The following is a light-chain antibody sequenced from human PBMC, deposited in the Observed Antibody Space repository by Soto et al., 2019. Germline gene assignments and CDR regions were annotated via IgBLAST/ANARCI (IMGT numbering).Light chain of an antibody. CDR2: DAS. CDR1: QSISSW. V-gene: IGKV1-5*01. Sequence: DNQMTQSPSTLSASVGDRVTITCRVSQSISSWLAWYQQKPGKAPRLLIYDASSLEGGAPSRFSGSGSGTEFTLTISCLQANGFATFYDQHYARYPLTNDGGTKVEI. CDR3: QHYARYPLT. J-gene: IGKJ4*01.